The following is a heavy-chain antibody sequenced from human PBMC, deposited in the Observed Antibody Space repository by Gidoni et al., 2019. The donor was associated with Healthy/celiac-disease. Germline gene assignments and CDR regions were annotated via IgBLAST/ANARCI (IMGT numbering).Heavy chain of an antibody. CDR3: ARGPIVVVTAQWFDP. CDR1: GYTFTGYS. Sequence: QVQLVQSGAEVKKPGASVKVSCKTSGYTFTGYSMHWVRKPPGNGLEWMGWFNPNSGGTNYAQKFQGRVPMTRDTSISTAYMELSRLRSDDTAVYYCARGPIVVVTAQWFDPWGQGTLVTVSS. J-gene: IGHJ5*02. CDR2: FNPNSGGT. V-gene: IGHV1-2*02. D-gene: IGHD2-21*02.